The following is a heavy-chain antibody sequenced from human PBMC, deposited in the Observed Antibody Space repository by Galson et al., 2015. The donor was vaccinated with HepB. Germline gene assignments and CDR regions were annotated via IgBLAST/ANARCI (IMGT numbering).Heavy chain of an antibody. D-gene: IGHD3-22*01. Sequence: SLRVSCVASGVTYSSYAMHWVRQAPGKGLEWVAVISYDGSNKYYADYVKGRFTISRDNSKNTLYLQMNSLRAEDTAVYYCARGITMIVGWFDPWGQGTLVTVSS. CDR1: GVTYSSYA. CDR2: ISYDGSNK. CDR3: ARGITMIVGWFDP. V-gene: IGHV3-30-3*01. J-gene: IGHJ5*02.